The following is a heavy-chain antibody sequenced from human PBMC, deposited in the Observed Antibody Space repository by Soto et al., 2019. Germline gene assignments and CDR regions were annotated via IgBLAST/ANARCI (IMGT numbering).Heavy chain of an antibody. D-gene: IGHD3-22*01. J-gene: IGHJ5*02. CDR3: ARGKDYYDSSGYFYWFDP. V-gene: IGHV1-8*01. CDR1: GYTFTSYD. CDR2: MNPNSGNT. Sequence: ASVKVSCKASGYTFTSYDINWVRQATGQGLEWMGWMNPNSGNTGYAQKFQGRVTMTRNTSISTAYMELNSLRSEDTAVYYCARGKDYYDSSGYFYWFDPWGQGTLVTVSS.